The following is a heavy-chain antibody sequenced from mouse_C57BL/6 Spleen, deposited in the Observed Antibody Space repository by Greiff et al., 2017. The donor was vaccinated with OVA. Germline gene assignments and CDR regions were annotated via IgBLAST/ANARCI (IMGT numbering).Heavy chain of an antibody. Sequence: QVHVKQSGAELVRPGTSVKMSCKASGYTFTNYWIGWAKQRPGHGLEWIGDIYPGGGYTNYNEKFKGKATLTADKSSSTAYMQFSSLTSEDSAIYYCARGDILDVWGTGTTVTVSS. D-gene: IGHD1-3*01. J-gene: IGHJ1*03. CDR2: IYPGGGYT. V-gene: IGHV1-63*01. CDR3: ARGDILDV. CDR1: GYTFTNYW.